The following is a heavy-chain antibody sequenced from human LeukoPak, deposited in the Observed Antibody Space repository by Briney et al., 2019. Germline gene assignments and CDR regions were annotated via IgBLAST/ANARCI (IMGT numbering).Heavy chain of an antibody. V-gene: IGHV3-21*01. D-gene: IGHD6-13*01. CDR3: ARGSAGYDY. Sequence: GGSLRLSCAASGFTFSSYSMNWVRQAPGKGLEWVSSISSGSNYIYYADSVKGRFTISRDNAQNSLYLQVNSLRAEDTAVYYCARGSAGYDYWGQGTLVTVSS. CDR1: GFTFSSYS. CDR2: ISSGSNYI. J-gene: IGHJ4*02.